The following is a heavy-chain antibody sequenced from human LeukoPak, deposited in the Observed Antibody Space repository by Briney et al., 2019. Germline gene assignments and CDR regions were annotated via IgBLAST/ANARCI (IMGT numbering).Heavy chain of an antibody. J-gene: IGHJ5*02. D-gene: IGHD2-8*01. CDR1: GGSISSGSYY. V-gene: IGHV4-61*01. CDR3: ARDANGFDP. Sequence: KTSETLSLTCAVSGGSISSGSYYWSWIRQPPGKGLEWIGYIYYSGSTNYNPSLKSRVTISVDTSKNQFSLKLSSVTAADTAVYYCARDANGFDPWGQGTLVTVSS. CDR2: IYYSGST.